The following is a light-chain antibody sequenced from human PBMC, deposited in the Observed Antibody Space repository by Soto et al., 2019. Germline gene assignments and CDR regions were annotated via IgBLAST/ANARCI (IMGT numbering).Light chain of an antibody. V-gene: IGLV3-21*04. Sequence: SYELTQPPSVSVAPGKTARITCGGNNIGSKSVHWYQQKPGQAPVLVIYFDSDRPSGIPERFSGSNSGNTATLTISRVEAGDEADYYCQVWDSSSDRYVVFGGGTKVTV. CDR2: FDS. J-gene: IGLJ2*01. CDR3: QVWDSSSDRYVV. CDR1: NIGSKS.